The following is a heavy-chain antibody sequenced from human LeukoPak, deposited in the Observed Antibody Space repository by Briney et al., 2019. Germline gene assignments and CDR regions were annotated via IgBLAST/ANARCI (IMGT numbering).Heavy chain of an antibody. CDR3: VRDDYYYTLMDV. CDR1: GFTFSSYE. Sequence: GGSLRLSCAASGFTFSSYEMNWVRQAPGKGLEWISYITNSAGSGTHYADSVRGRFTISRDDAKNSLYLQMNSLRVEDTAVYYCVRDDYYYTLMDVWGLGTTVTVSS. J-gene: IGHJ6*02. D-gene: IGHD3-10*01. CDR2: ITNSAGSGT. V-gene: IGHV3-48*03.